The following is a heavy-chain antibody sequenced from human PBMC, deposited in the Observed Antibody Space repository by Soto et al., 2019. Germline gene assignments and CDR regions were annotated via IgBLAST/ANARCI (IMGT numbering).Heavy chain of an antibody. Sequence: SETLSLICAVSGGSISSSAWWSWVRQPPGKGLEWIGEIHHSGSTNYDPSLKSRITISVDRSKNQFSLEPTSVTAADTAVYYCAGRSRTIEWGQGTQVTVSS. CDR1: GGSISSSAW. J-gene: IGHJ4*02. D-gene: IGHD1-7*01. CDR3: AGRSRTIE. V-gene: IGHV4-4*02. CDR2: IHHSGST.